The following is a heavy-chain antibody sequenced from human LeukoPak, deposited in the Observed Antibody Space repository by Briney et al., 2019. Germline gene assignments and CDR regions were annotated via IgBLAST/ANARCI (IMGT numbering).Heavy chain of an antibody. D-gene: IGHD1-14*01. CDR3: VRHRGLTDSYYPFDP. V-gene: IGHV4-61*05. J-gene: IGHJ5*02. Sequence: PSETLSLTCTVSGDSMTMISYSWGWVRPPPGKALEWIGCVSSSGRTTYNPSLEIRVTISLDTSWSQFSLDLSSVTAADTALYYCVRHRGLTDSYYPFDPWGQGTLVTVSS. CDR2: VSSSGRT. CDR1: GDSMTMISYS.